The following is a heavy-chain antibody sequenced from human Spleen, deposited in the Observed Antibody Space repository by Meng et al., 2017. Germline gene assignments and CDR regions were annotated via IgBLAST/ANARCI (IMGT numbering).Heavy chain of an antibody. J-gene: IGHJ4*02. Sequence: GGSLRLSCRTSGFTFTNYGMSWVRQAPGKGLEWVATISNNGDTHYADSMMGRFIISRGNSKNTLYLQVSSLRAEDTAMYYCARDCCSEIGPIDYWGQGTLVTVSS. CDR2: ISNNGDT. D-gene: IGHD2-15*01. CDR1: GFTFTNYG. CDR3: ARDCCSEIGPIDY. V-gene: IGHV3-23*01.